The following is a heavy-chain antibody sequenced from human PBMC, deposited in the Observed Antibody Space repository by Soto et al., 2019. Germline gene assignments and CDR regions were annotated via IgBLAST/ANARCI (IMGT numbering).Heavy chain of an antibody. CDR3: ARDVDADFRTDFDY. Sequence: GGSLRLSCAASGFTFSDYYIHWIRRAPGKGLEWISYISGNGEVIQYAASARGRFTISRGNAENSVYLEMESLRDEDTALYYWARDVDADFRTDFDYWGRGTLVTVSS. J-gene: IGHJ4*02. V-gene: IGHV3-11*01. D-gene: IGHD4-17*01. CDR2: ISGNGEVI. CDR1: GFTFSDYY.